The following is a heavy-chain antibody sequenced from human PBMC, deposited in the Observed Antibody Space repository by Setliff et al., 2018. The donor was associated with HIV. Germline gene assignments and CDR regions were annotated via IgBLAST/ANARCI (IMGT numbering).Heavy chain of an antibody. V-gene: IGHV1-2*02. D-gene: IGHD6-6*01. Sequence: ASVKVSCKPSGYTFTDYFIHWVRRAPGQGLEWMGWISPNNGDTNYAQKFQGRVTTTRDTSISTAYMELSRLRSDDTAVYYCARQLSNSLDYWGQGTLVTVSS. J-gene: IGHJ4*02. CDR3: ARQLSNSLDY. CDR2: ISPNNGDT. CDR1: GYTFTDYF.